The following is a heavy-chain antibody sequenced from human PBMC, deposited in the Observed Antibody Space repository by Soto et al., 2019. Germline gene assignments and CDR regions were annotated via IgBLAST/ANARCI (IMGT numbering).Heavy chain of an antibody. CDR1: GFTFSCYS. Sequence: LRLSCSASGFTFSCYSMNCVRQAPGKGLEWVSSISSSSSYIYYADSVKGRFTISRDNATNSLYLQLNSLRAEDTAVYYCARDLPPHAFDIWGQGTMVTVSS. CDR2: ISSSSSYI. V-gene: IGHV3-21*01. CDR3: ARDLPPHAFDI. J-gene: IGHJ3*02.